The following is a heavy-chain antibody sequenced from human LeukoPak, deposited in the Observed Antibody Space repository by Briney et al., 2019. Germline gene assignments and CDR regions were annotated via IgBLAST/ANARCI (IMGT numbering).Heavy chain of an antibody. V-gene: IGHV3-43*01. CDR3: AKDEGRGIYGSGSPFDY. D-gene: IGHD3-10*01. Sequence: GGSLRLSCAASGFTFDDYTMHWVRQAPGKGLEWVSLISWDGGSTYYADSVKGRFTISRDNSKNSLYLQMNSLRTEDTALYYCAKDEGRGIYGSGSPFDYWGQGTLVTVSS. CDR2: ISWDGGST. J-gene: IGHJ4*02. CDR1: GFTFDDYT.